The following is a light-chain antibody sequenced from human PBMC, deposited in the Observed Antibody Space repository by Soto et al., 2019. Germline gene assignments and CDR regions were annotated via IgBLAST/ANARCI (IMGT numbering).Light chain of an antibody. CDR3: QLYNTQSPWT. V-gene: IGKV1-5*01. J-gene: IGKJ1*01. CDR2: DAS. Sequence: DIQMTQSPSTLSASVGDRVTITCRASQSISSWLAGYQQNPGKAPKLLIYDASSLESGVPSRFSGCRSGIEFAVSISRLQPDDFAYYYGQLYNTQSPWTFGHGNKVEI. CDR1: QSISSW.